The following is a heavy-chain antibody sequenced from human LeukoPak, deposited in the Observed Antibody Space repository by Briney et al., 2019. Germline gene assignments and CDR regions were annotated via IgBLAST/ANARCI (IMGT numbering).Heavy chain of an antibody. CDR2: ISGSGGST. Sequence: GGSLRLSCAASGFTFSSYAMSWVRQAPGKGLEWVSAISGSGGSTYYADSVKGRFTISRDNSKNTQYLQMNSLRAEDTAVYYCAKDSHHGDYYYYAMDVWGQGTTVTVSS. CDR3: AKDSHHGDYYYYAMDV. CDR1: GFTFSSYA. D-gene: IGHD4-17*01. V-gene: IGHV3-23*01. J-gene: IGHJ6*02.